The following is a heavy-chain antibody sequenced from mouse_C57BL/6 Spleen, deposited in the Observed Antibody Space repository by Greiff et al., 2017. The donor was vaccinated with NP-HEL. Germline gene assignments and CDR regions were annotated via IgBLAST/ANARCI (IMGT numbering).Heavy chain of an antibody. D-gene: IGHD2-1*01. Sequence: EVQLQQSGPELVKPGASVKISCKASGYTFTDYYMNWVKQSHGKSLEWIGDINPNNGGTSYNQKFKGKATLTVDKSSSTAYMELRSLTSEDSAVYYGARTGGNSWFAYWGQGTLVTVSA. J-gene: IGHJ3*01. CDR2: INPNNGGT. V-gene: IGHV1-26*01. CDR1: GYTFTDYY. CDR3: ARTGGNSWFAY.